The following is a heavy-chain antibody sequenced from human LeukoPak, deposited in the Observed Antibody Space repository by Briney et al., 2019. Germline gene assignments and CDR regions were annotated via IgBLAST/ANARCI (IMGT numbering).Heavy chain of an antibody. D-gene: IGHD5-12*01. Sequence: ASVKVSCKASGYTSTSYYMHWVRQAPGQGLEWVGIINPSGGSTSYAQTLQGRVTMTRDTSTSTVYMELSSLRSEDTAVYYCARGLCGNIVATSTDYWGQGTLVTVSS. CDR2: INPSGGST. J-gene: IGHJ4*02. V-gene: IGHV1-46*01. CDR3: ARGLCGNIVATSTDY. CDR1: GYTSTSYY.